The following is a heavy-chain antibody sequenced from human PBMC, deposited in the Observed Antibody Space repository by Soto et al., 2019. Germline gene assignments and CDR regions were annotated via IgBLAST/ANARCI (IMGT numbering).Heavy chain of an antibody. D-gene: IGHD6-13*01. CDR1: GGTFSSYA. CDR2: IIPIFGTA. J-gene: IGHJ4*02. CDR3: ARRSGSSWRPYYFDY. V-gene: IGHV1-69*13. Sequence: GASVKVSCKASGGTFSSYAISWVRQAPGQGLEWMGGIIPIFGTANYAQKFQGRVTITADESTSTAYMELSSLRSEDTAVYYCARRSGSSWRPYYFDYWGQGTLVTVSS.